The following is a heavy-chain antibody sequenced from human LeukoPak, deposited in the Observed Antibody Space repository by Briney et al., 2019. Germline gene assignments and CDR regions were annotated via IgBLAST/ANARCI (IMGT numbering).Heavy chain of an antibody. CDR2: IYHSGST. V-gene: IGHV4-30-2*01. D-gene: IGHD6-13*01. Sequence: SETLSLTCTVSGGSISSSSYYWSWIRQPPGKGLEWIGYIYHSGSTYYNPSLKSRVTISVDRSKNQFSLKLSSVTAADTAVYYCASRYSSSWPFDYWGQGTLVTVSS. J-gene: IGHJ4*02. CDR1: GGSISSSSYY. CDR3: ASRYSSSWPFDY.